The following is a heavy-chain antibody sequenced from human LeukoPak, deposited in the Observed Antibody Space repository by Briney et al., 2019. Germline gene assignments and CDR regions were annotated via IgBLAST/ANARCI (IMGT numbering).Heavy chain of an antibody. V-gene: IGHV5-51*01. CDR1: GYSFTSYW. Sequence: PGESLKISCKGSGYSFTSYWIGWVRLMSGKGLEWMGIIYPGDSDTRYSPSFQGQVTISADKSISTAYLQWSSLKASDTAMYYCARKPGVAAAGTPYFDYWGQGTLVTVSS. CDR3: ARKPGVAAAGTPYFDY. CDR2: IYPGDSDT. J-gene: IGHJ4*02. D-gene: IGHD6-13*01.